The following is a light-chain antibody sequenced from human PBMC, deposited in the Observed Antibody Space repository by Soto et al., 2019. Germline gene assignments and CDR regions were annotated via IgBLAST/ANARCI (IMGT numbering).Light chain of an antibody. V-gene: IGKV3D-20*02. CDR1: QSVSRNY. J-gene: IGKJ4*01. CDR3: QEYNNWRPIT. Sequence: EIVLTQSPGTLSLSPGESATLSCRASQSVSRNYLAWFQHKPDQAPRLLIYDASNRATGVPDRFSGSGSGTDFTLSVTRLEPEDFAVYYCQEYNNWRPITFGGGTKVEIK. CDR2: DAS.